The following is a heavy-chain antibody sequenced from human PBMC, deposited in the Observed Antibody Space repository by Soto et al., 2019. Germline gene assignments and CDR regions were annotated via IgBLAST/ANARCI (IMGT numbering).Heavy chain of an antibody. Sequence: QVQLVESGGGVVQPGRSLRLSCAASGFTFGSYAMHWVRQAPGKGLEWVAVTWHDGSKEYYADSVKGRFTMSRDKSKKTVYLQMDSLRDEDTAVYYCARRVYTFGFGEGFDSWGQGTLVTVSS. CDR3: ARRVYTFGFGEGFDS. V-gene: IGHV3-33*01. D-gene: IGHD3-16*01. J-gene: IGHJ4*02. CDR1: GFTFGSYA. CDR2: TWHDGSKE.